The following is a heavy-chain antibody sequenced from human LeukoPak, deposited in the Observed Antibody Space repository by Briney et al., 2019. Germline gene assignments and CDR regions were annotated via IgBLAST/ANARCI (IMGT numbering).Heavy chain of an antibody. CDR1: GFTFSSYA. J-gene: IGHJ4*02. CDR3: ARDRVYSSSPGFDY. V-gene: IGHV3-23*01. CDR2: ISGSGGST. Sequence: GGSLRLSCAASGFTFSSYAMSWVRQAPGKGLEWVSAISGSGGSTYYADSVKGRFTISRDNAKNSLYLQMNSLRAEDTAVYYCARDRVYSSSPGFDYWGQGTLVTVSS. D-gene: IGHD6-6*01.